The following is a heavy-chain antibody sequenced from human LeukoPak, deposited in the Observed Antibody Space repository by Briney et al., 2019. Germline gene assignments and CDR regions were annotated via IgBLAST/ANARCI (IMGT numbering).Heavy chain of an antibody. J-gene: IGHJ4*02. V-gene: IGHV1-2*06. CDR3: ARPYSSSAFDY. D-gene: IGHD6-6*01. CDR1: GYTFTGYY. CDR2: INPNSGGT. Sequence: GASVKVSCKASGYTFTGYYMHWVRQAPGQGLEWMGRINPNSGGTNYAQKFQGRVTMTRDTSISTAYMELSGLRSDDTAVYYCARPYSSSAFDYWGQGTLVTVSS.